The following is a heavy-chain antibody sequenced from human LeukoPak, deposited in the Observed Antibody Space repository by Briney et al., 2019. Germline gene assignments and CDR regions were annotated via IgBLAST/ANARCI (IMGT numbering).Heavy chain of an antibody. Sequence: GGSLRLSCAASGLTFSSYEMNWVRQAPGKGLEWVSYISSSGSTIYYADSVKGRFTISRDNAKNSLYLQMNSLRAEDTAVYYCARNRDFVRVTGSNYWGQGTLVTVSS. V-gene: IGHV3-48*03. CDR2: ISSSGSTI. D-gene: IGHD2-8*01. J-gene: IGHJ4*02. CDR1: GLTFSSYE. CDR3: ARNRDFVRVTGSNY.